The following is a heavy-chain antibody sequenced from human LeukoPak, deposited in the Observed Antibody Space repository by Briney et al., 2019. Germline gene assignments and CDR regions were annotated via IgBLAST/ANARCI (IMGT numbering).Heavy chain of an antibody. D-gene: IGHD3-22*01. CDR2: IKRKCDGGTT. CDR1: GFIFSNAW. V-gene: IGHV3-15*01. Sequence: GGSLRLSCAASGFIFSNAWMNWVRQAPGKGLEWVGRIKRKCDGGTTDYAAPVNGRFTISRDDSKNTLYLQMNSLKTEDTAVYYCTTDVVVRDIDYWGQGTLVTVSS. J-gene: IGHJ4*02. CDR3: TTDVVVRDIDY.